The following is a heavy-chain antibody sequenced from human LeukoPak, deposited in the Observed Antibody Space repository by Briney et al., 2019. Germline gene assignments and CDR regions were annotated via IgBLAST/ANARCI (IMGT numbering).Heavy chain of an antibody. Sequence: PGRSLRLSCTASGFTFSSLAMTWVRQAPGKGREWVSTIRSNGDTTYNADSVKGRFTISRDNSKNTLYLELNSLRVEDTATFYCAKGQELDDGVFDSWGQGTMVTVSS. J-gene: IGHJ4*02. D-gene: IGHD1-1*01. CDR1: GFTFSSLA. V-gene: IGHV3-23*01. CDR3: AKGQELDDGVFDS. CDR2: IRSNGDTT.